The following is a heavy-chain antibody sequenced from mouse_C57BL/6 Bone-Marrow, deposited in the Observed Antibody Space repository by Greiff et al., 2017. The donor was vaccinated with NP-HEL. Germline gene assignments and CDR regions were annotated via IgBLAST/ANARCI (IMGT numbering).Heavy chain of an antibody. D-gene: IGHD2-3*01. CDR1: GYTFTSYW. J-gene: IGHJ3*01. Sequence: QVQLQQSGAELAKPGASVKLSCKASGYTFTSYWMHWVNQRPGQGLEWIGCINPSSGYTKYNQKFKDKATLTADKSSSTAYMQLSSLTYEDSAVYDCARGRWLLRFAYWGQGTLVTVSA. V-gene: IGHV1-7*01. CDR2: INPSSGYT. CDR3: ARGRWLLRFAY.